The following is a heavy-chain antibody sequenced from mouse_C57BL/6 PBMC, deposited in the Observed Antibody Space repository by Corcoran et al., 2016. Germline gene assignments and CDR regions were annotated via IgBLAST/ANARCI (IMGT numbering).Heavy chain of an antibody. CDR1: GYTFTTYG. V-gene: IGHV9-3*01. Sequence: QNQLVQSGPELKKPGETVKISCKASGYTFTTYGMSWVKQAPGKGLKWMGWINTYSGVPTYADDFKGRFAFSLETSASTAYLQINNLKNEDTATYFCARDYSNAAWFAYWGQGTLVTVSA. D-gene: IGHD2-5*01. J-gene: IGHJ3*01. CDR3: ARDYSNAAWFAY. CDR2: INTYSGVP.